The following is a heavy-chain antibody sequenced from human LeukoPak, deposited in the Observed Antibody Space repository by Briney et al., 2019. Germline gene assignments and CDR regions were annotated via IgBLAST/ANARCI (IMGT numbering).Heavy chain of an antibody. J-gene: IGHJ4*02. CDR1: GLTLSSYA. CDR2: ISGSGGST. CDR3: AKEYSSGWYVSFFDY. D-gene: IGHD6-19*01. V-gene: IGHV3-23*01. Sequence: GGSLRLSCAVSGLTLSSYAMSWVRQAPGKGLEWVSAISGSGGSTYYADSVKGRFTISRDNSKNTLYLQMNSLRAEDTAVYYCAKEYSSGWYVSFFDYWGQGTLVTVSS.